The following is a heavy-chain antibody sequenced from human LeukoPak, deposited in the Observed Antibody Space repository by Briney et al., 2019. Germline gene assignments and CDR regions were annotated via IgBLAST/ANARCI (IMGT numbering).Heavy chain of an antibody. CDR3: AREIGPIQLHLWGSAFDY. Sequence: ASVKVSCKASGYIFSNYGITWVRQAPGQGLEWMGWISGYNGNTKYAQKLQGRVTMTTDTSTSTAYMELRSLRPDDTAVYYCAREIGPIQLHLWGSAFDYWGQGTLVTVSS. J-gene: IGHJ4*02. CDR1: GYIFSNYG. CDR2: ISGYNGNT. V-gene: IGHV1-18*01. D-gene: IGHD5-18*01.